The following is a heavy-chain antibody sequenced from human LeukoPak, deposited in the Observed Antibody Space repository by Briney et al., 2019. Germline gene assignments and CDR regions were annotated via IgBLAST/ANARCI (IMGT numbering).Heavy chain of an antibody. V-gene: IGHV1-2*02. Sequence: ASVKVPCKASGYTFTGYYVHWVRQAPGQGLEWMGWISPNRGGTNYAPKFQGRVTMASDTSINTAYMELSRLTSDDTAVYYCARDVLVGGSHKFDYWGQGTLVTVSS. D-gene: IGHD3-10*01. CDR1: GYTFTGYY. CDR3: ARDVLVGGSHKFDY. CDR2: ISPNRGGT. J-gene: IGHJ4*02.